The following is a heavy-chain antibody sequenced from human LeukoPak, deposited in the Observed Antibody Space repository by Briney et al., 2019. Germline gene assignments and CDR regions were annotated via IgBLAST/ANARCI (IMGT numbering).Heavy chain of an antibody. J-gene: IGHJ4*02. CDR1: GFTFSSYA. CDR3: ARGGPYGDYVPDFADY. CDR2: ISSNGGST. D-gene: IGHD4-17*01. Sequence: GGCLRLSCAASGFTFSSYAMHWVRQAPGKGLEYVSAISSNGGSTYYANSVKGRFTISRDNSKNPLYLQMGSLRAGDMAVYYCARGGPYGDYVPDFADYWGQGTLVTVSS. V-gene: IGHV3-64*01.